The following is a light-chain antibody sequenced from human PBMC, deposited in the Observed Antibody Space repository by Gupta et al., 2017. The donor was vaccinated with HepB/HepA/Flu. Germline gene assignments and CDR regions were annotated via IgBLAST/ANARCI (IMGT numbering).Light chain of an antibody. V-gene: IGKV4-1*01. CDR1: QIVLYSSNNKTY. J-gene: IGKJ3*01. CDR3: QQYYSTPFT. CDR2: WAS. Sequence: DIVMTQSTDSLAVSLGERATINCKSSQIVLYSSNNKTYLAWYQQKPGQPPKLLIYWASTRESGVPDRFSGSGSGTDFTLTISSLQAEDVAVYYCQQYYSTPFTFGPGTKVDIK.